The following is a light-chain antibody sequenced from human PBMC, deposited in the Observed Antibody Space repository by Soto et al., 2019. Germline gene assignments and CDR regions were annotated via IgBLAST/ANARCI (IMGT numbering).Light chain of an antibody. CDR2: NNN. V-gene: IGLV1-44*01. CDR1: SSNIGSNT. CDR3: AAWDDSLNGLV. Sequence: QSVLTQPPSASGTPGQRVTISCSGSSSNIGSNTVNWYQQLPGTAPKLLIYNNNQRPSGVPDRFSGSKSGTSASLASSGLQGQAEADYYCAAWDDSLNGLVFGTGTKLTVL. J-gene: IGLJ1*01.